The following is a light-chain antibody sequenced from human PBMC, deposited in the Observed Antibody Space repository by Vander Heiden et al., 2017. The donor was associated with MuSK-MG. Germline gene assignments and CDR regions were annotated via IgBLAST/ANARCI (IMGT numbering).Light chain of an antibody. V-gene: IGLV3-21*04. Sequence: SYVLTQPPSVSVAPGKAERITCGGNNIRSKCVHLYQQKPGQAPVLVIYYDSDRPAGIPERFSGSNSGNTATPTSSRVEAGDEADYYCQVWDSSSDHVVFGGGTKLTVI. CDR3: QVWDSSSDHVV. CDR2: YDS. J-gene: IGLJ2*01. CDR1: NIRSKC.